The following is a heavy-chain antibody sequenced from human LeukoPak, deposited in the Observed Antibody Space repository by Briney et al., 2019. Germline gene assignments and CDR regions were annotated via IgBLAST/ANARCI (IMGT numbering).Heavy chain of an antibody. CDR3: ARDCCRGTQVGWYYYGMDV. V-gene: IGHV3-66*02. CDR2: IYSGGST. D-gene: IGHD2-21*01. J-gene: IGHJ6*02. CDR1: GFTVSSNY. Sequence: GGSLRLSCAASGFTVSSNYMSWVRQAPGKGLEWVSVIYSGGSTYYADSVKGRFTISRDNSKNTLYLQMNSLRAEDTAVYYCARDCCRGTQVGWYYYGMDVWGQGTTVTVSS.